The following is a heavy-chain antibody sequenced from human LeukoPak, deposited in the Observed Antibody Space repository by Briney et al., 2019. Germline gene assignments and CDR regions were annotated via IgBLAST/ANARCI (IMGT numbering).Heavy chain of an antibody. V-gene: IGHV3-30*02. Sequence: GGSLRLSCTASGFAFRSHAMHWVRQAPGKGLEWVAFIRYDGSKKFYADSVKGRFTISRDNAKNSLYLQMNSLRAEDTAVYYCARDGGYSYGQGYYFDYWGQGTLVTVSS. CDR3: ARDGGYSYGQGYYFDY. CDR2: IRYDGSKK. D-gene: IGHD5-18*01. CDR1: GFAFRSHA. J-gene: IGHJ4*02.